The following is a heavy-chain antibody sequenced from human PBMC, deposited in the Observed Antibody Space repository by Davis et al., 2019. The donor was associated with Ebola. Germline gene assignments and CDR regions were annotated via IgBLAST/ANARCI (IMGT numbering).Heavy chain of an antibody. Sequence: PSETLSLTCTVYGGSFSGYYWTWVRQTPGKGLEWIGEINRGGTTHYNPSLHSRVSISVDASKRQISRRVNSVTAADSALYYCAGIRGQWLEDWGQGTRVTVSS. J-gene: IGHJ4*02. CDR2: INRGGTT. CDR1: GGSFSGYY. V-gene: IGHV4-34*01. D-gene: IGHD6-19*01. CDR3: AGIRGQWLED.